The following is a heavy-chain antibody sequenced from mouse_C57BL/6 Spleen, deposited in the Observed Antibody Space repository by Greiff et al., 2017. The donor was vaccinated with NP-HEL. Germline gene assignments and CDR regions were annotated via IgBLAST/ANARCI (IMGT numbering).Heavy chain of an antibody. CDR2: INPNNGGT. Sequence: EVKLVESGPELVKPGASVKISCKASGYTFTDYYMNWVKQSHGKSLEWIGDINPNNGGTSYNQKFKGKATLTVDTSSSTAYMELRSLTSEDTAVYYCARRERYYFDYWGQGTTLTVSS. V-gene: IGHV1-26*01. CDR1: GYTFTDYY. CDR3: ARRERYYFDY. J-gene: IGHJ2*01.